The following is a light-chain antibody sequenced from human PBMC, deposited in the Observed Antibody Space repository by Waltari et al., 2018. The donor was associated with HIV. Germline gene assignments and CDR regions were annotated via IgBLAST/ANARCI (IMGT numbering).Light chain of an antibody. CDR3: SSYTTNNTRV. CDR1: SSDAGAYNY. CDR2: EVS. Sequence: SALTQPASVSGSPGQSIPLPSTGTSSDAGAYNYVSWYQQHPGKAPKLMIYEVSNRPSGVSNRFAASKSGNTASLTISGLQAEDEADYYCSSYTTNNTRVFGGGTKLTVL. J-gene: IGLJ3*02. V-gene: IGLV2-14*03.